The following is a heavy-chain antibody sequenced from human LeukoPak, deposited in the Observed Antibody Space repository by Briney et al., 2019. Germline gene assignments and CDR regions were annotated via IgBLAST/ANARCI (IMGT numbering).Heavy chain of an antibody. Sequence: ASVKVSCKASGYTFINDGISWVRQAPGQGLEWMGWITVYNGNTNYAQKLQGRVTMTTDTSTSTAYMELRSLGSDETAVYYCARVDLLTGYYFFDYWGQGTLVTVSS. J-gene: IGHJ4*02. V-gene: IGHV1-18*01. CDR1: GYTFINDG. D-gene: IGHD3-9*01. CDR3: ARVDLLTGYYFFDY. CDR2: ITVYNGNT.